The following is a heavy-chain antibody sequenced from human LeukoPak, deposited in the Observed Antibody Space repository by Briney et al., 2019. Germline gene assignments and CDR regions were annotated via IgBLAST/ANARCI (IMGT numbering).Heavy chain of an antibody. CDR1: GFTFSSYA. D-gene: IGHD3-9*01. V-gene: IGHV3-23*01. J-gene: IGHJ4*02. CDR2: ISGSGTNT. CDR3: ARGITIL. Sequence: PGGSLRLSCAASGFTFSSYAMTWVRQAPGKGLEWVSGISGSGTNTEYADSVKGRFTISRDTSKNTMYLQMNSLRAEDTAVYYCARGITILWGQGTLVTVSS.